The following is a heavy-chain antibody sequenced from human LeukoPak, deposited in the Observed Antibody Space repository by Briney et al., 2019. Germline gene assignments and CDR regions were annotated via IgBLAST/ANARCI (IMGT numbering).Heavy chain of an antibody. CDR2: IYHSGTT. J-gene: IGHJ4*02. CDR1: NGSIISSNW. Sequence: SGTLSLTCAVSNGSIISSNWWSWVRQPPGEGLGWIGEIYHSGTTNYNPSLKSRVTVSVDKSKNQFSLKLNSVTAADTAVYYCVRHDSTAYHPFDYWGQGTLVTVSS. CDR3: VRHDSTAYHPFDY. D-gene: IGHD2-15*01. V-gene: IGHV4-4*02.